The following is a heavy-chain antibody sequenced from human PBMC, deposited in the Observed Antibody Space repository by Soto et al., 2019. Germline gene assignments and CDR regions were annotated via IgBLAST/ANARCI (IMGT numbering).Heavy chain of an antibody. J-gene: IGHJ5*02. D-gene: IGHD6-6*01. Sequence: EVQLVESGGGLVQPGRSLRLSCAASGFTFDDYAMHWVRQAPGKGLEWVSGISWNSHYIGYADSVKGRFTISRDNAKNSLYLQMNSLRAEDTALYYCAKDMDYSRSWPDHWGQGTLVTVSS. CDR2: ISWNSHYI. CDR3: AKDMDYSRSWPDH. V-gene: IGHV3-9*01. CDR1: GFTFDDYA.